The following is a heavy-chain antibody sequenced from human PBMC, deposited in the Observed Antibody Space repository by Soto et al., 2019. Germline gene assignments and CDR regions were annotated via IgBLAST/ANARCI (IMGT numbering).Heavy chain of an antibody. V-gene: IGHV4-39*01. Sequence: SETLSLTCTVSGGSISSSSYYWGWIRQPPGKGLEWIGSIYYSGSTYYNPSLKSRVTISVDTSKNQFSLKLSSVTAADTAVYYCARHRPTVELHLGELSSLYYFDYWGQGTLVTVSS. CDR1: GGSISSSSYY. D-gene: IGHD3-16*02. J-gene: IGHJ4*02. CDR3: ARHRPTVELHLGELSSLYYFDY. CDR2: IYYSGST.